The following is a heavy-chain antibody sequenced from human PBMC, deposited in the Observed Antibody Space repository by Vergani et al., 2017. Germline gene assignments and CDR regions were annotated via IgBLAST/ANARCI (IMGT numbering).Heavy chain of an antibody. V-gene: IGHV4-59*12. D-gene: IGHD3-9*01. CDR1: GGSISSYY. CDR2: IYYSGST. CDR3: ARGVPLRYFDWLFHLDAFDI. J-gene: IGHJ3*02. Sequence: QVQLQESGPGLVKPSETLSLTCTVSGGSISSYYWSWIRQPPGKGLEWIGYIYYSGSTNYNPSLKIRVTISVDTSKNQFSLKLSSVTAADTAVYYCARGVPLRYFDWLFHLDAFDIWGQGTMVTVSS.